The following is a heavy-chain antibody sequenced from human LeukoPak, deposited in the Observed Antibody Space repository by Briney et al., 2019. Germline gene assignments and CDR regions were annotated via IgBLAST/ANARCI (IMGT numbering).Heavy chain of an antibody. CDR2: IIPILGIA. Sequence: SVKVSCKASGGTFSSYTISWVRQAPGQGLEWMGRIIPILGIANYAQKFQGRVTITADKSTSTAYMELSSLRSEDTAVYYCAFDFWSGLRESDPWGQGTLVTVSS. V-gene: IGHV1-69*02. J-gene: IGHJ5*02. CDR1: GGTFSSYT. CDR3: AFDFWSGLRESDP. D-gene: IGHD3-3*01.